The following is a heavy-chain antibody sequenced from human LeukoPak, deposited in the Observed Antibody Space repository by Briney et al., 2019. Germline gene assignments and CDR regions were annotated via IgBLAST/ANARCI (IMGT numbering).Heavy chain of an antibody. V-gene: IGHV1-69*04. CDR1: GGTFSSYA. CDR3: ARDRLMRPTNAFDV. CDR2: IIPILGIA. D-gene: IGHD2-8*01. J-gene: IGHJ3*01. Sequence: SVKVSCKASGGTFSSYAISWVRQAPGQGLEWMGRIIPILGIANYAQKFQGRVTITADKSTSTAYMELYSLRSDDTAVYYCARDRLMRPTNAFDVWGQGTMVTVSS.